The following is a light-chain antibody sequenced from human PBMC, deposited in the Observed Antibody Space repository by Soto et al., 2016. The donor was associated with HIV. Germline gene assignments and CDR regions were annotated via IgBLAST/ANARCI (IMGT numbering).Light chain of an antibody. CDR2: KNT. CDR3: QSADFIGLYVL. CDR1: SLPKQY. V-gene: IGLV3-25*03. Sequence: SYELAQPPSVSVSPGQTATITCSGDSLPKQYAFWYQQKPGQAPVMIVSKNTERLSGVPERFSGSTSGTTITLTISRVQAEDEADYYCQSADFIGLYVLFGGGTTLTV. J-gene: IGLJ2*01.